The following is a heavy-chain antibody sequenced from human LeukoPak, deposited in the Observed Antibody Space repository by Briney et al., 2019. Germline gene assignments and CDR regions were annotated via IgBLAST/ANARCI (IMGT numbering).Heavy chain of an antibody. J-gene: IGHJ5*02. D-gene: IGHD3-10*01. V-gene: IGHV1-46*01. CDR2: INPSGGST. CDR3: ARSRHYGSGSYSNWFDP. Sequence: ASVKVSFKASGYTFTGYYMHWVRQAPGQGLEWMGIINPSGGSTSYAQKFQGRVTMTRDMSTSTVYMELSSLRSEDTAVYYCARSRHYGSGSYSNWFDPWGQGTLVTVSS. CDR1: GYTFTGYY.